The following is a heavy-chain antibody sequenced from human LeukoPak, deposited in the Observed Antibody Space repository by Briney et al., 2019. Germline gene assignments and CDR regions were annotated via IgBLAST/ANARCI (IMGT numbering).Heavy chain of an antibody. D-gene: IGHD6-19*01. CDR3: AKDETVAGKGLDY. J-gene: IGHJ4*02. V-gene: IGHV3-23*01. CDR1: GFTFSSYA. Sequence: GGSLRLSCAASGFTFSSYAMSWVRQAPGKGLEWVSAISGSGGSTYYADSVKGRFTISRDNSKNTLYLQMNSLRADDTAVYFCAKDETVAGKGLDYWGQGTLVTVSS. CDR2: ISGSGGST.